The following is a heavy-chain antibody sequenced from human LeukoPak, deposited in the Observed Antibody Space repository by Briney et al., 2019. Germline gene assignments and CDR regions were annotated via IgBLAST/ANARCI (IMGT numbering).Heavy chain of an antibody. CDR1: GFTFSSYS. CDR2: ISGTGNTI. V-gene: IGHV3-48*01. J-gene: IGHJ6*03. Sequence: PGGSLRLSCAASGFTFSSYSMNWVRQAPGKGLEWISYISGTGNTIYYADSVKGRFTISRDNAKNSLYLQMNSLTAEDTAVYYCARGHYYYYMDVWAKGPRSPSP. CDR3: ARGHYYYYMDV.